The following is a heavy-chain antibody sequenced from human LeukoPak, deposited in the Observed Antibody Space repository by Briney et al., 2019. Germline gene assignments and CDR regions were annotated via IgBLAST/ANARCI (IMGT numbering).Heavy chain of an antibody. D-gene: IGHD2-2*01. V-gene: IGHV3-7*01. CDR2: IKQDGSEK. J-gene: IGHJ4*02. CDR1: GFTFSSYW. CDR3: AREGPGYCSSTSCQPLDY. Sequence: PGGSLRLSCAASGFTFSSYWMSWVRQAPGKGLEWVANIKQDGSEKYYVDSVKGRFTISRDNAKNSLYLQMNSLRAEDTAVYYCAREGPGYCSSTSCQPLDYWGQGTLVTVSS.